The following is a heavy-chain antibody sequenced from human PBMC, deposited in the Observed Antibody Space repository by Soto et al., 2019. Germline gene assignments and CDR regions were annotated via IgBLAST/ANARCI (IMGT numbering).Heavy chain of an antibody. J-gene: IGHJ3*02. D-gene: IGHD2-15*01. CDR1: GGTFSSYA. CDR2: IIPIFGTA. Sequence: SVKVSCKASGGTFSSYAISWVRQAPGQGLEWMGGIIPIFGTANYAQKFQGRVTITADESTSTAYMELSSLRSEDTAVYYCARDMALWVIYCSGGSCYSGAFDIWGQGTMVTVSS. CDR3: ARDMALWVIYCSGGSCYSGAFDI. V-gene: IGHV1-69*13.